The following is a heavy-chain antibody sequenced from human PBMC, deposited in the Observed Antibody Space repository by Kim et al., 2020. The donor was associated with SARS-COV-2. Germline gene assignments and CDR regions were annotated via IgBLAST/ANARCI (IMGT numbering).Heavy chain of an antibody. J-gene: IGHJ4*02. CDR1: GFTFSSYA. CDR3: AFRFFPPSERVGRITNDYFDY. V-gene: IGHV3-23*01. D-gene: IGHD2-8*01. CDR2: ISGSGGST. Sequence: GGSLRLSCAASGFTFSSYAMSWVRQAPGKGLEWVSAISGSGGSTYYADSVKGRFTISRDNSKTTLYLQMNSLRAEDTAVYYCAFRFFPPSERVGRITNDYFDYWGQGTLVTVSS.